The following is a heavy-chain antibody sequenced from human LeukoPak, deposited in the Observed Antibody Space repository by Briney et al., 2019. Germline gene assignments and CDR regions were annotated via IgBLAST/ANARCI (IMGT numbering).Heavy chain of an antibody. V-gene: IGHV1-69*06. J-gene: IGHJ4*02. CDR3: ARTGAYGSGSYSIMGTFDY. D-gene: IGHD3-10*01. Sequence: SVKVSCKASGGTFSSYAISWVRQAPGQGLEWMGGIIPIFGTANYAQKSQGRVTITADKSTSTAYMELSSLRSEDTAVYYCARTGAYGSGSYSIMGTFDYWGQGTLVTVSS. CDR1: GGTFSSYA. CDR2: IIPIFGTA.